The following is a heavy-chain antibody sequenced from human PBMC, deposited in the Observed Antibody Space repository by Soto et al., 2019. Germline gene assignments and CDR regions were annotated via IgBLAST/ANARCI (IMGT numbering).Heavy chain of an antibody. V-gene: IGHV1-69*04. J-gene: IGHJ6*03. CDR2: IIPILGIA. CDR1: GGTFTSYT. CDR3: ARDRAPYYDFWSGPENYYMDV. D-gene: IGHD3-3*01. Sequence: AASVKVSCKASGGTFTSYTISWVRQAPGQGLEWMGRIIPILGIANYAQKFQGRVTITADKSTSTAYMALSSLRSEDTAVYYCARDRAPYYDFWSGPENYYMDVWGKRTTVTVSS.